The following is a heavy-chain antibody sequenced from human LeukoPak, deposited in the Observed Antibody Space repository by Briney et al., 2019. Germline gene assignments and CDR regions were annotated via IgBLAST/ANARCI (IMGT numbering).Heavy chain of an antibody. V-gene: IGHV3-33*01. CDR1: GFTFSTYG. J-gene: IGHJ3*02. CDR3: ARDTAQRAFDI. D-gene: IGHD6-25*01. Sequence: SGGSLRFSCAAFGFTFSTYGMHWCRQSPGKGLEWVAVIWYDGSKTHYRDSVKGRFTISRDNSKNTLYLEMNSLRAEDTAVYYCARDTAQRAFDIWGQGTMVTVSS. CDR2: IWYDGSKT.